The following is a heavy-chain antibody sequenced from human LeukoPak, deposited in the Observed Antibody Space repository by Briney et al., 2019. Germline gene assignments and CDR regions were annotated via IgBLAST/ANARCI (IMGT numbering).Heavy chain of an antibody. J-gene: IGHJ4*02. CDR1: GFTFSSYS. D-gene: IGHD4-17*01. Sequence: GGSLRLSCAASGFTFSSYSMNWVRQAPGKGLEWVSSISSSSSYIYYADSVKGRFTISRDNAKNSLYPQMNSLRAEDTAVYYCARVGSTVTNALDYWGQGTLVTVSS. CDR2: ISSSSSYI. CDR3: ARVGSTVTNALDY. V-gene: IGHV3-21*01.